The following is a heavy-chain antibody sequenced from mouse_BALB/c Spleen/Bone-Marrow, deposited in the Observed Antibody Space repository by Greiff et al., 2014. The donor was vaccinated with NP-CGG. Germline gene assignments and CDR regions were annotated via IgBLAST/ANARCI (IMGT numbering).Heavy chain of an antibody. CDR2: INPDSSTI. Sequence: VQLKESGGGLVQPGGSLKLSCAASGFDFSRYWMSWVRQAPGKGLERIGEINPDSSTINYTPSLKDKFIISRDNAKNTLYLQMSKVRSEDTALYYCARQGYYGKGDYWGQGTTLTVSS. V-gene: IGHV4-1*02. J-gene: IGHJ2*01. CDR1: GFDFSRYW. D-gene: IGHD2-1*01. CDR3: ARQGYYGKGDY.